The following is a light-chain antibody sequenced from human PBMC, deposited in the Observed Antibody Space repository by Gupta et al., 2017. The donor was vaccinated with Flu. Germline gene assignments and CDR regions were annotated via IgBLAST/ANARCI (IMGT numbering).Light chain of an antibody. CDR1: NNDVGGYNY. V-gene: IGLV2-14*01. CDR2: EVS. Sequence: QSALTQPASVSGSPGQSITISCTGTNNDVGGYNYVSWYQQHPGKAPKLLLYEVSNRPSGVSNRFAGSKSGNTASLTISGLQTEDEADDHCCSYTRSSTPCVFGTGTKVTVL. CDR3: CSYTRSSTPCV. J-gene: IGLJ1*01.